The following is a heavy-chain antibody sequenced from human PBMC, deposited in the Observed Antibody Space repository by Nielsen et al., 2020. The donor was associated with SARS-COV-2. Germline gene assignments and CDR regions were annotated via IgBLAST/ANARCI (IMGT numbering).Heavy chain of an antibody. D-gene: IGHD6-19*01. CDR2: ISGSGGST. CDR3: AKDRMWLPNHDAFYI. J-gene: IGHJ3*02. CDR1: GFTFSSYA. Sequence: GESLKISCAASGFTFSSYAMSCVRQAPGKGLEWVSAISGSGGSTYYADSVKGRFTISSDNSKNTLYLQMNSLRAEDTAVYYCAKDRMWLPNHDAFYIWGQGTMVTVSS. V-gene: IGHV3-23*01.